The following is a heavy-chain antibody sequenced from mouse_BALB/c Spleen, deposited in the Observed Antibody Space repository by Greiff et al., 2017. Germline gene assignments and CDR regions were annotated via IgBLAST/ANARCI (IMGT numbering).Heavy chain of an antibody. Sequence: QVHVKQSGAELVRPGASVKLSCKASGYTFTSYWMNWVKQRPEQGLEWIGRIDPYDSETHYNQKFKDKSILTVDKSSSTAYMQLSSLTSEDSAVYYCARRGYYDGYSHIDYWGQGTSLTVSS. V-gene: IGHV1-74*01. D-gene: IGHD2-3*01. J-gene: IGHJ2*02. CDR3: ARRGYYDGYSHIDY. CDR2: IDPYDSET. CDR1: GYTFTSYW.